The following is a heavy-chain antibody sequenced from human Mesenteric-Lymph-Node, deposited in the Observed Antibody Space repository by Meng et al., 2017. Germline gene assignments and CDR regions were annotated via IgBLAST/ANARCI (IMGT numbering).Heavy chain of an antibody. J-gene: IGHJ3*02. V-gene: IGHV5-51*01. CDR1: GYSFTSYW. CDR3: ARQQGRDPYYYDSSTPNTGGAFDI. CDR2: IYPGDSDT. D-gene: IGHD3-22*01. Sequence: GGSLRLSCKGSGYSFTSYWIDWVRQMPGKGLEWMGIIYPGDSDTRYSPSFQGQVTISADKSISTAYLQWSSLKASDTAMYYCARQQGRDPYYYDSSTPNTGGAFDIWGQGTMVTVSS.